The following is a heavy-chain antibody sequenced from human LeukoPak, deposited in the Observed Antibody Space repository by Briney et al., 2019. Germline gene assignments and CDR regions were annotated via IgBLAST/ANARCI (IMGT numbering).Heavy chain of an antibody. V-gene: IGHV4-4*07. D-gene: IGHD2-15*01. J-gene: IGHJ4*02. CDR2: IYTSGNT. CDR3: ARDYCSGGSCYRAPGPFDY. CDR1: GGSISSCY. Sequence: SETLSLTCTVSGGSISSCYWSWLRQPAGKGLEWIGRIYTSGNTNYNPSLKSRVTMSVDTSKNQFSLKLSSVTAADTAVYYCARDYCSGGSCYRAPGPFDYWGQGTLVTVSS.